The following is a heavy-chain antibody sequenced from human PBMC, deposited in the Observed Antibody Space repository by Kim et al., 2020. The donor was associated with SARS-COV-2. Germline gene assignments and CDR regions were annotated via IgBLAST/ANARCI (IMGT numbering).Heavy chain of an antibody. CDR2: ISYDGSNK. CDR1: GFTFSSYA. V-gene: IGHV3-30*04. D-gene: IGHD6-13*01. Sequence: GGSLRLSCAASGFTFSSYAMHWVRQAPGKGLEWVAVISYDGSNKYYADSVKGRFTISRDNSKNTLYLQMNSLRAEDTAVYYCAREQIAAVAEEVDYYGMDVWGQGTTVTVSS. J-gene: IGHJ6*02. CDR3: AREQIAAVAEEVDYYGMDV.